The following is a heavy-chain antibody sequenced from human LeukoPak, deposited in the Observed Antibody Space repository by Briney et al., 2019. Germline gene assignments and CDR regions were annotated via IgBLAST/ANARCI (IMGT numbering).Heavy chain of an antibody. CDR1: GFTFSSYS. D-gene: IGHD4-23*01. CDR2: ISSSSSYI. CDR3: ARSLYGVNYGDAFDI. Sequence: PGGSLRLSCAASGFTFSSYSMNWVRPAPGKGLEWVSSISSSSSYIYYADSVKGRFSISRDNAKNSLYLQMNSLRAEDTAVYYCARSLYGVNYGDAFDIWGQGTMVTVSS. V-gene: IGHV3-21*01. J-gene: IGHJ3*02.